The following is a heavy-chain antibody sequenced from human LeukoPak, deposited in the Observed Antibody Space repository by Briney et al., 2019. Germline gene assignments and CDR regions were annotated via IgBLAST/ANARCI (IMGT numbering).Heavy chain of an antibody. Sequence: GASVKVSCKASGGTFSSYAISWVRQAPGQGLEWMGRIIPIFGTANYAQKFQGGVTITTDESTSTAYMELSSLRSEDTAVYYCARDVSKEGFDYWGQGTLVTVSS. CDR3: ARDVSKEGFDY. CDR1: GGTFSSYA. V-gene: IGHV1-69*05. D-gene: IGHD5/OR15-5a*01. CDR2: IIPIFGTA. J-gene: IGHJ4*02.